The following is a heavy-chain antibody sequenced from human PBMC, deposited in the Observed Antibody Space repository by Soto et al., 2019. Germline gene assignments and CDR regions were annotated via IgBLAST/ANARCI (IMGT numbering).Heavy chain of an antibody. CDR3: AREIAVAGYLDY. CDR1: GGSVSSGSYY. D-gene: IGHD6-19*01. Sequence: SETLSLTCTVSGGSVSSGSYYWSWIRQPPGKGLEWIGYIYYSGSTNYNPSLKSRVTISVDTSKNQFSLKLSSVTAADTAVYYCAREIAVAGYLDYWGQGTLVTVS. V-gene: IGHV4-61*01. CDR2: IYYSGST. J-gene: IGHJ4*02.